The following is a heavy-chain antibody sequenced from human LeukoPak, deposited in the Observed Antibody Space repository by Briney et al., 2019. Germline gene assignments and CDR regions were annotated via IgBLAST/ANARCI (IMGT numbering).Heavy chain of an antibody. CDR2: IDISGSNA. CDR1: GFTFSSHA. V-gene: IGHV3-23*01. CDR3: AKELRPNDY. D-gene: IGHD4-17*01. J-gene: IGHJ4*02. Sequence: GGSLRLSCAASGFTFSSHAMSWVRQAPGRGLQWVSSIDISGSNAYYAGSVKGRFTISRDNSRNTLYLQMDSLRAEDSAIYYCAKELRPNDYWGQGTLVTVSS.